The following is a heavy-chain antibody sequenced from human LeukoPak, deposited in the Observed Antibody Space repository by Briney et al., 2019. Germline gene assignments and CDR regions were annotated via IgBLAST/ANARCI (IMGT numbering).Heavy chain of an antibody. CDR3: ARGGNYYLDY. V-gene: IGHV3-74*01. Sequence: GGSLRLSCAVSGFTFSSAWMHWVRQAPGKGLEWVSRMNSGGTTINYADSVKGRFTISRDNAKNTLYLQMHSLTAEDTAVYFCARGGNYYLDYWGQGTLATVSP. J-gene: IGHJ4*02. CDR2: MNSGGTTI. CDR1: GFTFSSAW.